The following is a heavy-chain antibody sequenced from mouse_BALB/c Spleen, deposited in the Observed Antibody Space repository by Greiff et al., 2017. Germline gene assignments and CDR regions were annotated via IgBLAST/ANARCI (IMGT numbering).Heavy chain of an antibody. Sequence: VQRVESGAELARPGASVKLSCKASGYTFTDYYINWVKQRTGQGLEWIGEIYPGSGNTYYNEKFKGKATLTADKSSSTAYMQLSSLTSEDSAVYFCAREGAMDDWGEGTSVTVSS. CDR1: GYTFTDYY. V-gene: IGHV1-77*01. CDR3: AREGAMDD. CDR2: IYPGSGNT. J-gene: IGHJ4*01.